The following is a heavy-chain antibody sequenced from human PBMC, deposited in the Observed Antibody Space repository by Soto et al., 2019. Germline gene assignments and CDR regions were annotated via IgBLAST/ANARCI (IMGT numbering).Heavy chain of an antibody. CDR1: GFTFSSYA. CDR3: SRGYSSSPYYYYYYMDV. V-gene: IGHV3-23*01. J-gene: IGHJ6*03. CDR2: ISGSGGST. D-gene: IGHD6-6*01. Sequence: GGSLRLSCAASGFTFSSYAMSWVRQAPGKGLEWVSAISGSGGSTYYADSVKGRFTISRDNSKNTLYLQMNSLRAEDTAVYYCSRGYSSSPYYYYYYMDVWGKGTTVTVSS.